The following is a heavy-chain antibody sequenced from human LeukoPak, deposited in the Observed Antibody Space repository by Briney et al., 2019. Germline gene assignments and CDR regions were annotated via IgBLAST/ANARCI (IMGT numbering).Heavy chain of an antibody. Sequence: PGGSLRLSCAASGFTFSSYAMSWVRQAPGKGLEWVSVISGSGGSTYYADSVKGRFTISRDSSKNTLYLQMNSLRAEDTAVYYCAKAQRAYDFWSGYSFYYYYYMDVWGKGTTVTVSS. CDR3: AKAQRAYDFWSGYSFYYYYYMDV. CDR1: GFTFSSYA. J-gene: IGHJ6*03. V-gene: IGHV3-23*01. D-gene: IGHD3-3*01. CDR2: ISGSGGST.